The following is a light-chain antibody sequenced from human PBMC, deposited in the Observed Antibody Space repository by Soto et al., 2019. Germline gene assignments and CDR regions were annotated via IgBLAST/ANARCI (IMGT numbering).Light chain of an antibody. CDR3: QQYNNWPPIT. V-gene: IGKV3D-15*01. CDR1: QSVSSK. CDR2: DAS. Sequence: EIVMTQSPAILSVSAGERATLSCRASQSVSSKLAWYQQKPGQAPGLLIYDASTRATGIPARFSGSGSGTEFILTISCLQSEDSAVYYCQQYNNWPPITFGQGTRLEI. J-gene: IGKJ5*01.